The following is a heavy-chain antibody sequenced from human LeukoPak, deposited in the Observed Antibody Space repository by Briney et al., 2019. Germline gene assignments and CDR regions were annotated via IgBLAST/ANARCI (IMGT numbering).Heavy chain of an antibody. CDR2: ISSNGGST. Sequence: GGSLRLSCAASGFTFSSYAMHWVRQAPGKGLEYVSAISSNGGSTYYANPVKGRFTISRDNSKNTLYLQMGSLRAEDMAVYYCARVASPYSCGSAFGYWGQGTLVTVSS. V-gene: IGHV3-64*01. D-gene: IGHD6-19*01. CDR3: ARVASPYSCGSAFGY. CDR1: GFTFSSYA. J-gene: IGHJ4*02.